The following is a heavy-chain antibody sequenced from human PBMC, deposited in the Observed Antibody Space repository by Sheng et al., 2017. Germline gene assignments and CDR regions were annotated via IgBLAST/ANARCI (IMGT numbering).Heavy chain of an antibody. Sequence: QVQLVESGGGVVQPGRSLRLSCAASGFTFSSYAMHWVRQAPGKGLEWVAVISYDGSNKYYADSVKGRFTISRDNSKNTLYLQMNSLRAEDTAVYYCAREGYDYYGYGRLGPRDHGHRLL. J-gene: IGHJ6*02. CDR1: GFTFSSYA. CDR2: ISYDGSNK. V-gene: IGHV3-30*04. D-gene: IGHD2-2*01. CDR3: AREGYDYYGYGR.